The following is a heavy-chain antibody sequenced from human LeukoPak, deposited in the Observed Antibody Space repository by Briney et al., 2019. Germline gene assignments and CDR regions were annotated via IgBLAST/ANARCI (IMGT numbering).Heavy chain of an antibody. CDR2: ISGSGGST. J-gene: IGHJ4*02. CDR1: GFTFSSYA. CDR3: AKAHTMNTPAYCGGDCYLDY. V-gene: IGHV3-23*01. D-gene: IGHD2-21*01. Sequence: GGSLRLSCAASGFTFSSYAMSWVRQAPGKGLEWVSAISGSGGSTYYADSVKGRFTISRDNSKNTLYLQMNSLRAEDTAVYYCAKAHTMNTPAYCGGDCYLDYWGQGTLVTVCS.